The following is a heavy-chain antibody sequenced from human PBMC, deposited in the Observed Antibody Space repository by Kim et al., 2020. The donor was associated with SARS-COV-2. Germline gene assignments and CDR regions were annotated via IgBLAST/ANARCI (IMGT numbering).Heavy chain of an antibody. CDR3: ARNGGYGSGSYSGYFDY. J-gene: IGHJ4*02. V-gene: IGHV3-30*07. D-gene: IGHD3-10*01. Sequence: KGRFTSSRDNSRNTLYLQMNSLRAEDTAVYYCARNGGYGSGSYSGYFDYWGQGTLVTVSS.